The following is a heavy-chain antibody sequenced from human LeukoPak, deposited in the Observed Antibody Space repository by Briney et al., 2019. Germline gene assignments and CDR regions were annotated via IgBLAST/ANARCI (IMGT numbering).Heavy chain of an antibody. CDR2: IYPGDSDT. J-gene: IGHJ4*02. Sequence: GESLKISCKGSGYSFTSYWIGWVRQMPGKGLEWMGIIYPGDSDTRYSPSFQGQVTISADKSISTAYLQWSSLKASDTAMYYCARHEDCSGGSCYSAFDYWGQGTLVTVSS. CDR3: ARHEDCSGGSCYSAFDY. D-gene: IGHD2-15*01. V-gene: IGHV5-51*01. CDR1: GYSFTSYW.